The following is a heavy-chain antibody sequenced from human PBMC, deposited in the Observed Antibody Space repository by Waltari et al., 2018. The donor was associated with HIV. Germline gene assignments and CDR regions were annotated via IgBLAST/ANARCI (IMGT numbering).Heavy chain of an antibody. Sequence: QVQLVQSGAEVKKPGTSVKVSCKASRYTFTGYYMHWVRQAPGQGLEWRGWINPNSGGTKHAQKFQDMVTMTRDTSISTAYMELSRLRSDDTAVYYCARSITMIVVLIAWGYGMDVWGQGTTVTVSS. CDR2: INPNSGGT. V-gene: IGHV1-2*02. CDR3: ARSITMIVVLIAWGYGMDV. J-gene: IGHJ6*02. D-gene: IGHD3-22*01. CDR1: RYTFTGYY.